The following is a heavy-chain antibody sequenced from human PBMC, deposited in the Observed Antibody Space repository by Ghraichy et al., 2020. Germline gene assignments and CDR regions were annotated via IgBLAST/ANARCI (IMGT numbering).Heavy chain of an antibody. CDR1: GFTFSSYE. Sequence: GGSLRLSCAASGFTFSSYEMNWVRQAPGKGLEWVSYISSSGSTIYYADSVKGRFTISRDNAKNSLYLQMNSLRAEDTAVYYCARATSIAAPSFDYWGQGTLVTVSS. J-gene: IGHJ4*02. CDR3: ARATSIAAPSFDY. V-gene: IGHV3-48*03. D-gene: IGHD6-6*01. CDR2: ISSSGSTI.